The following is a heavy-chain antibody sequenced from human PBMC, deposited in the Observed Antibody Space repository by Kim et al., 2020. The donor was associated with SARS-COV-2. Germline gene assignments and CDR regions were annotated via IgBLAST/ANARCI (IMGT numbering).Heavy chain of an antibody. CDR1: GFTFDDYA. CDR2: ISWNSGSI. CDR3: ARGAYYYDSSGYYSLPDY. V-gene: IGHV3-9*01. J-gene: IGHJ4*02. Sequence: GGSLRLSCAASGFTFDDYAMHWVRQAPGKGLEWVSGISWNSGSIGYADSVKGRFTISRDNAKNSLYLQMNSLRAEDTALYYCARGAYYYDSSGYYSLPDYWGQGTLVTVSS. D-gene: IGHD3-22*01.